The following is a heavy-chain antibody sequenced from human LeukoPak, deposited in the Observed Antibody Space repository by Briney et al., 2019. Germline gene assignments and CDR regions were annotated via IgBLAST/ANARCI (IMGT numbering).Heavy chain of an antibody. Sequence: GGSLRLSCAASGFTFSSYALHWVRQAPGKGLEWVAVISYDGSNKYYADSVKGRFTISRDNSKNTLYLQMNSLRAEDTAVYYRARDPGYYDSSGLDFWGQGTLVTVSS. J-gene: IGHJ4*02. D-gene: IGHD3-22*01. V-gene: IGHV3-30*04. CDR3: ARDPGYYDSSGLDF. CDR1: GFTFSSYA. CDR2: ISYDGSNK.